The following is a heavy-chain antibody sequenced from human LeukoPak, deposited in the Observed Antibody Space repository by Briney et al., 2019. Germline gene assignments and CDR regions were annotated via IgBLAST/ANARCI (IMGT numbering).Heavy chain of an antibody. CDR3: ARFAAGGSYYYYMDV. CDR1: GFTFSTYT. J-gene: IGHJ6*03. V-gene: IGHV3-48*01. D-gene: IGHD6-25*01. CDR2: IATSSSTI. Sequence: GGSLRLSCAASGFTFSTYTMNWVRQPPGKGLEGVSNIATSSSTIYYADSVKGRFTISRDNAKNSLYLQMNSLRADDTAVYYCARFAAGGSYYYYMDVWGKGTTVTVSS.